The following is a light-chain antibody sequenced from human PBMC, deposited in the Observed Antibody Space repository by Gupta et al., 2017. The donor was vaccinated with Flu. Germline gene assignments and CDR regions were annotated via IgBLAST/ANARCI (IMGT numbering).Light chain of an antibody. J-gene: IGKJ1*01. CDR3: RQYDNSPRT. Sequence: ATQMTHSPSSLSASVGDIVTITCRASQGIENDLGWYQQKQGKAPKLLISGASSVQSGVPSRFSGSGNGTDFTLTVSSRQPEDFANYYCRQYDNSPRTFGQGTKVEIK. CDR1: QGIEND. V-gene: IGKV1-6*01. CDR2: GAS.